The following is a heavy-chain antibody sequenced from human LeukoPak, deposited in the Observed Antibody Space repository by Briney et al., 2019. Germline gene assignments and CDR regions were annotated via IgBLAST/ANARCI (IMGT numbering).Heavy chain of an antibody. J-gene: IGHJ4*02. CDR1: GFTFSSYW. Sequence: GGSLRLSCAASGFTFSSYWMNWVRQAPGKGLVWVSRINSDGSTINYADSVRGRFTISRDNATNTLYLQMDSLRAEDTAVYYCARSHFYGSGSYQTDDYWGQGTLVTVSS. CDR2: INSDGSTI. V-gene: IGHV3-74*01. CDR3: ARSHFYGSGSYQTDDY. D-gene: IGHD3-10*01.